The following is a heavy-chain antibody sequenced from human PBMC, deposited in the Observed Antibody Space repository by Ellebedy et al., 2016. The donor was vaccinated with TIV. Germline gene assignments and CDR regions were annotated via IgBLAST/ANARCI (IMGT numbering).Heavy chain of an antibody. CDR3: SRAPGGYCHTATCSNGMDV. CDR2: INTDTGHA. V-gene: IGHV1-3*04. J-gene: IGHJ6*02. D-gene: IGHD2-15*01. CDR1: GYTFNRHA. Sequence: AASVKVSCKASGYTFNRHAIHWVRQVPGQRPEWMGWINTDTGHAEYSKNFQGRVTIGRDTSASTAYMEVSSLTSEDTAVYFCSRAPGGYCHTATCSNGMDVWGQGTTVTVSS.